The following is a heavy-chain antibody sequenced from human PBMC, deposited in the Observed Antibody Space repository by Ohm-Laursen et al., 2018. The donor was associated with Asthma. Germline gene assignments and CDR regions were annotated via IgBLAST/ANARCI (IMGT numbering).Heavy chain of an antibody. Sequence: SQTLSLTCAVYGGSFSGYYWSWIRQPPGKGLEWIGEINHSGSTNYNPSLKSRVTISVDTSKNQFSLKLSSVTAADTAVYYCARYTAVAADGDYFDYWGQGTTVTVSS. CDR1: GGSFSGYY. D-gene: IGHD6-19*01. CDR3: ARYTAVAADGDYFDY. V-gene: IGHV4-34*01. CDR2: INHSGST. J-gene: IGHJ4*03.